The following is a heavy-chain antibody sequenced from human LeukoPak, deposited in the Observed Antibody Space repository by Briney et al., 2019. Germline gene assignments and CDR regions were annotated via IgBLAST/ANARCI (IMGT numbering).Heavy chain of an antibody. CDR1: GYTFTSYG. CDR3: ARDATIFGGYGMDV. CDR2: ISAYNGNT. J-gene: IGHJ6*02. D-gene: IGHD3-3*01. Sequence: ASVKVSCKSSGYTFTSYGISWVRQAPGQGLEWMGCISAYNGNTNYAQKLQGRVTMTTDTSTSTAYMELRSLRSDDTAVYYCARDATIFGGYGMDVWGQGTTVTVSS. V-gene: IGHV1-18*01.